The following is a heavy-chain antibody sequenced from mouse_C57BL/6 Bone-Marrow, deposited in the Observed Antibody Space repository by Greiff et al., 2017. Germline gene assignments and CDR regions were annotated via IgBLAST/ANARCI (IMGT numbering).Heavy chain of an antibody. Sequence: QVQLQQPGAELVMPGASVKLSCKASGYTFTSYWMHWVKQRPGQGLEWIGEIDPSDSYTNYNQKFKSKSTLTVDKSSSTAYMQLSSLTSEDSAVYYGAKDGSSLDGFAYWGQGTLVTVSA. J-gene: IGHJ3*01. V-gene: IGHV1-69*01. CDR3: AKDGSSLDGFAY. CDR2: IDPSDSYT. CDR1: GYTFTSYW. D-gene: IGHD1-1*01.